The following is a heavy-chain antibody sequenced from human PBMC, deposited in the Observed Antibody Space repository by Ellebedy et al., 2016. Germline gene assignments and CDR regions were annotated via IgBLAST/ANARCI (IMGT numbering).Heavy chain of an antibody. CDR3: ARGITMVAHRFDP. CDR2: VNYSGST. CDR1: AGSVSSRVSY. D-gene: IGHD3-10*01. Sequence: SETLSPTXTVSAGSVSSRVSYWGWIRQPPGKGLEWIGTVNYSGSTYYNPSLKSRVTISVDTSKNQFSLKLTSVTAADTALYYCARGITMVAHRFDPWGQGTLVTVSS. V-gene: IGHV4-39*07. J-gene: IGHJ5*02.